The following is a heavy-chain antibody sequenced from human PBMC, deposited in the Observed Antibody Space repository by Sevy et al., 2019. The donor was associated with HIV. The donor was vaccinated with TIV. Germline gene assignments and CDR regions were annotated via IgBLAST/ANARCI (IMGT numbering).Heavy chain of an antibody. CDR1: GFTFSSYA. Sequence: GGSLILSCAASGFTFSSYAMHWVRQAPGKGLEWVAVISYDGSNKYYADSVKGRFTISRDNSKNTLYLQMNSLRAEDTAVYYCAGRGLSDNWFDPWGQGTLVTVSS. J-gene: IGHJ5*02. CDR3: AGRGLSDNWFDP. CDR2: ISYDGSNK. V-gene: IGHV3-30-3*01. D-gene: IGHD1-26*01.